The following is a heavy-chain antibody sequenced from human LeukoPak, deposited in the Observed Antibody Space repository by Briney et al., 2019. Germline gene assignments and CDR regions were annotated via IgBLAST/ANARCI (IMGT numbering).Heavy chain of an antibody. Sequence: GGSLRLSCAASGFTFSSYAMSWVRQAPGKGLEWVSAISGSGGSTYYADSVKGRFTISRDNSKNTLYLQMNSLRAEDTAIYYCTKDRSQRWLQSDYWGQGTLVTVSS. J-gene: IGHJ4*02. CDR3: TKDRSQRWLQSDY. D-gene: IGHD5-24*01. CDR2: ISGSGGST. V-gene: IGHV3-23*01. CDR1: GFTFSSYA.